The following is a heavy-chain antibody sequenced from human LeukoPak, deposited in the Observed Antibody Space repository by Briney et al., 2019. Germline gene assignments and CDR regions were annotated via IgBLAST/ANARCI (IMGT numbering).Heavy chain of an antibody. V-gene: IGHV3-9*01. Sequence: GRSLRLSCAASGFTFDDYAMHWVRQAPGKGLEWVSGISWNSGSIGYADSVKGRFTISRDSAKNSLYLQMNSLRAEDTALYYCAKASSSSWYVEYFQHWGQGTLVTVSS. J-gene: IGHJ1*01. D-gene: IGHD6-13*01. CDR3: AKASSSSWYVEYFQH. CDR1: GFTFDDYA. CDR2: ISWNSGSI.